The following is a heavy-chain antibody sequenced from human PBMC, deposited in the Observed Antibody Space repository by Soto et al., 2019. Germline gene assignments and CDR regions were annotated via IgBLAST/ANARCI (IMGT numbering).Heavy chain of an antibody. J-gene: IGHJ6*02. V-gene: IGHV1-2*02. CDR3: ASADSEPDGSGDYGMDV. D-gene: IGHD3-22*01. CDR1: GYTFTGYF. Sequence: ASVKVSCKASGYTFTGYFIHWVRQAPGQGLEWMGWINPSSGGTKYAQKFQGGVTMTRDTSISTAYMELSRLRADDTAVYYCASADSEPDGSGDYGMDVWGQGTTVTVSS. CDR2: INPSSGGT.